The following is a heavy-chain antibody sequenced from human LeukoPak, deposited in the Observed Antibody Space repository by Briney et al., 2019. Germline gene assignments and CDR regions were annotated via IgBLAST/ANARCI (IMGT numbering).Heavy chain of an antibody. Sequence: GGSLRLSCAASGFTFSSYGMSWVRQAPGKGLEWVSAISGSGGSTYYADSVKGRFTISRDNSKNTLYLQMNSLRAEDTAVYYCAKDQVLLWFGELLSGFDYWGQGTLVTVSS. CDR2: ISGSGGST. CDR3: AKDQVLLWFGELLSGFDY. D-gene: IGHD3-10*01. CDR1: GFTFSSYG. V-gene: IGHV3-23*01. J-gene: IGHJ4*02.